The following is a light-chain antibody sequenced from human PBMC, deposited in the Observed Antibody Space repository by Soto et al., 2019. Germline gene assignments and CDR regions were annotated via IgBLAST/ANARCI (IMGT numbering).Light chain of an antibody. J-gene: IGLJ1*01. Sequence: QSVLTQPPSVSAAPGQKVTISCSGSSSNIGNNYVSWYQQLPGTAPKLLIYDNNKRPSGIPDRFSGSRSGTAASLAITQLQAEDEGDYYCQSYDSNLSGPYVFGTGTKVTVL. CDR2: DNN. CDR1: SSNIGNNY. CDR3: QSYDSNLSGPYV. V-gene: IGLV1-51*01.